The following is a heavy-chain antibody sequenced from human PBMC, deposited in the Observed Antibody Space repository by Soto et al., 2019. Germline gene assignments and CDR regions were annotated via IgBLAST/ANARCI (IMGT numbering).Heavy chain of an antibody. D-gene: IGHD1-1*01. V-gene: IGHV1-2*02. CDR2: INPNSGGT. CDR3: AREPATAKPEGVDF. CDR1: GYTFSDYY. Sequence: QVQLVQSGAEVRKPGASVKVSCKASGYTFSDYYIHWVRQAPGQGLEWMGWINPNSGGTKYAPKLQGGVTTTRDTSITTSYMELSRLRSGDTAVYYCAREPATAKPEGVDFWGQGTLVTVSS. J-gene: IGHJ4*02.